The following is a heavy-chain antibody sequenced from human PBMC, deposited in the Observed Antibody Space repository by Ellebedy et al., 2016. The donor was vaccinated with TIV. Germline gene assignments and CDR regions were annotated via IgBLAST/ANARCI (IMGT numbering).Heavy chain of an antibody. V-gene: IGHV3-21*01. D-gene: IGHD3-10*01. Sequence: GESLKISCAASGFTFSSYSMNWVRQAPGKGLEWVSSISSSSSYIYYADSVKGRFTISRDNAKNSLYLQMNSLRAEDTAVYYCVKDGGSGSYPLYYFDYWGQGTLVTVSS. CDR2: ISSSSSYI. J-gene: IGHJ4*02. CDR1: GFTFSSYS. CDR3: VKDGGSGSYPLYYFDY.